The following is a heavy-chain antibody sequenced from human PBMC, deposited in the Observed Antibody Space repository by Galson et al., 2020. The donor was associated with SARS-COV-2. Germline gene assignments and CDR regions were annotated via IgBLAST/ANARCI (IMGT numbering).Heavy chain of an antibody. J-gene: IGHJ2*01. D-gene: IGHD6-13*01. V-gene: IGHV4-31*11. CDR3: ARDRAAAGIDWYFDL. Sequence: ASETLSLTCAVSGGSISSGYYYWTWIRQHPGKGLEWIGYIHPSGNTFYNPSLKSRLTMSLDTSKNQFSLNLNSVTAADTAVYYCARDRAAAGIDWYFDLWGRGTLVTVSS. CDR2: IHPSGNT. CDR1: GGSISSGYYY.